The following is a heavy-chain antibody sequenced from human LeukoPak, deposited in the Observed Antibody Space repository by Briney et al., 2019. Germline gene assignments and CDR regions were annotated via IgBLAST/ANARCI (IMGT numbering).Heavy chain of an antibody. V-gene: IGHV3-7*01. J-gene: IGHJ4*02. CDR2: INQDGSEK. CDR3: VRDATRGGDLDH. Sequence: GGSLRLSCAASGFIFTDYWMMWVRQVPGKGLEWAAQINQDGSEKYYVDSVRGRFTISRDNAKNSLDLQMNTLRVEDTAVYYCVRDATRGGDLDHWGQGTLVTVSS. CDR1: GFIFTDYW. D-gene: IGHD2-21*01.